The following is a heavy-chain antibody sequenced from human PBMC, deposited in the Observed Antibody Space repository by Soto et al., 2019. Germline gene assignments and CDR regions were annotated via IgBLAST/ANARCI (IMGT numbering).Heavy chain of an antibody. V-gene: IGHV3-9*01. CDR3: AKEIAGEGEYAGDI. D-gene: IGHD2-21*01. Sequence: SLRLSCAASGFTFDDYAMHWVRQAPGKGLEWVSGISWHSGSIGYAYSVKGRFTISRDNAKNSLYLQRNSLRAEDTAGYYCAKEIAGEGEYAGDIWGQGTMVTVSS. CDR2: ISWHSGSI. CDR1: GFTFDDYA. J-gene: IGHJ3*02.